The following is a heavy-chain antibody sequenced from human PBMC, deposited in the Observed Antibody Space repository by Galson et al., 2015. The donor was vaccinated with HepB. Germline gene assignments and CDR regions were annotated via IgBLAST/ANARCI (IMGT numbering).Heavy chain of an antibody. Sequence: SLRLSCAASGFTFSSYAMHWVRQAPGKGLEYVSAISSNGGSTYYADSVKGRFTISRDNSKNTLYLQMSSLRAEDTAVYYCVKDPLAATRDYYYGMDVWGQGTTVTVSS. J-gene: IGHJ6*02. CDR2: ISSNGGST. V-gene: IGHV3-64D*06. CDR1: GFTFSSYA. CDR3: VKDPLAATRDYYYGMDV. D-gene: IGHD2-15*01.